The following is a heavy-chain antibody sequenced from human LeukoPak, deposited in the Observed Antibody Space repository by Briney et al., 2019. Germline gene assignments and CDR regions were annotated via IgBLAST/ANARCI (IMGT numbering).Heavy chain of an antibody. V-gene: IGHV1-69*05. CDR1: GGTFSSYA. CDR3: ARGNYYGSGSYV. D-gene: IGHD3-10*01. CDR2: IIPIFGTA. Sequence: GASVKVSCKACGGTFSSYAISWVRQAPGQGLEWMGRIIPIFGTANYAQKFQGRVTITTDESTSTAYMELSSLRSEDTAVYYCARGNYYGSGSYVWGKGTTVTVSA. J-gene: IGHJ6*04.